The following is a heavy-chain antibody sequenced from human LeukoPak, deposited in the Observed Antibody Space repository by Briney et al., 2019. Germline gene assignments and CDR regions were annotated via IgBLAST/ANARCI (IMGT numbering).Heavy chain of an antibody. CDR1: GYTFTSYG. D-gene: IGHD3-22*01. CDR3: ARGLARSHYYDSSGYYANWFDP. CDR2: ISAYNGNT. Sequence: ASVKVSCKASGYTFTSYGISWVRQAPGQELEWMGWISAYNGNTNYAQKLQGRVTMTTDTSTSTAYMELRSLRSDDTAVYYCARGLARSHYYDSSGYYANWFDPWGQGTLVTVSS. V-gene: IGHV1-18*01. J-gene: IGHJ5*02.